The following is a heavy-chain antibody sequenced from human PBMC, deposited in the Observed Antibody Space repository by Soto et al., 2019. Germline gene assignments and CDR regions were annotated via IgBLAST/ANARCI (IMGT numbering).Heavy chain of an antibody. CDR2: IYHSGST. Sequence: QRQLQESGSGLVKPSQTLSLTCAVSGGSISSGGYSWSWIRQPPGKGLEWIGYIYHSGSTYYNPSLKGRVPISVDRSKNQFSLKLSSVTAADTAVYYCAAGGGLPRYYWGQGTLVTVSS. CDR1: GGSISSGGYS. CDR3: AAGGGLPRYY. V-gene: IGHV4-30-2*01. D-gene: IGHD5-12*01. J-gene: IGHJ4*02.